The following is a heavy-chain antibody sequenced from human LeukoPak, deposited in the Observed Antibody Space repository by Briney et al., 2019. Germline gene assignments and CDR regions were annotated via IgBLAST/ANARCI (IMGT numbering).Heavy chain of an antibody. CDR1: GGSIRSTGYY. J-gene: IGHJ4*02. D-gene: IGHD6-19*01. CDR3: ARQSTKDNSGWFFDF. Sequence: PSETLSLTCTVSGGSIRSTGYYWGWIRQPPGKGLEWIGSIYYSGSTYYTPPLKSRVTISVDTSKNQFSLKVSSVTAADTALYYCARQSTKDNSGWFFDFWGQGTLVTVSS. V-gene: IGHV4-39*01. CDR2: IYYSGST.